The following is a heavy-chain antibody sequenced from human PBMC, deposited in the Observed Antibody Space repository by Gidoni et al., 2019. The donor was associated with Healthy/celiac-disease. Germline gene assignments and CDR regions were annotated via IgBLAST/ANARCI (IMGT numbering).Heavy chain of an antibody. D-gene: IGHD6-19*01. CDR3: AREGPGIAVAGMDY. Sequence: QVQLVQSGAAVKKPGASVKASCTASGYTFTSYYMHWVRQAPGQGLEWMGIINPSGSSTSYAQKFQGRVTMTRDTSTSTVYMELSSLRSEDTAVYYCAREGPGIAVAGMDYWGQGTLVTVSS. CDR2: INPSGSST. V-gene: IGHV1-46*01. CDR1: GYTFTSYY. J-gene: IGHJ4*02.